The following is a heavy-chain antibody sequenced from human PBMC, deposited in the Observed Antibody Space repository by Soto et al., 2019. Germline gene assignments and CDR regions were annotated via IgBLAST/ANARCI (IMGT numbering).Heavy chain of an antibody. CDR2: INPDSGGT. J-gene: IGHJ4*02. Sequence: ASVKVSCKASGYTFTGHYMHWVRQAPGQGLEWVGWINPDSGGTDYAQKFQGWVTMTRDTSISTAYMELSRLRSDDTAVYFCAIAYSGYENYFDYWGQGTLVTVSS. CDR3: AIAYSGYENYFDY. V-gene: IGHV1-2*04. CDR1: GYTFTGHY. D-gene: IGHD5-12*01.